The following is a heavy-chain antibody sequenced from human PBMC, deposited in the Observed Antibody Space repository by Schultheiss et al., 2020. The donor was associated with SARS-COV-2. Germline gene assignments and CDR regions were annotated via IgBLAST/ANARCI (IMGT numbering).Heavy chain of an antibody. CDR1: GASVNYGSYD. D-gene: IGHD3-10*01. V-gene: IGHV4-61*01. Sequence: SQTLSLTCTVSGASVNYGSYDWSWIRQAPGKGLEWIGNIYPSGPTKYNPSLKSRVTISVDTSKNQFSLKLSSVTAADTAVYYCARGGSYGSGSYYARWGQGTLVTVSS. CDR3: ARGGSYGSGSYYAR. CDR2: IYPSGPT. J-gene: IGHJ4*02.